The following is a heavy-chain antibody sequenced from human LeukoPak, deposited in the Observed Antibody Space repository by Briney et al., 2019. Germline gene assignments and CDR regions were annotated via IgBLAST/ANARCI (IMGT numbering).Heavy chain of an antibody. D-gene: IGHD3-22*01. CDR2: IIPIFGTA. CDR1: GGTFSSYA. Sequence: SVKVSCKASGGTFSSYAISWVRQAPGQGLEWMGGIIPIFGTANYAQKFQGRVTITADESTSIAYMELSSLRSEDTAVYYCARAVGSGYYYDTFDYWGQGTLVTVSS. CDR3: ARAVGSGYYYDTFDY. J-gene: IGHJ4*02. V-gene: IGHV1-69*13.